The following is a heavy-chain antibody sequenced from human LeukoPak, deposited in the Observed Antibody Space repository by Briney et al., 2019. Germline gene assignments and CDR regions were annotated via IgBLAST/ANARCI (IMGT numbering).Heavy chain of an antibody. CDR3: AKGPLPYSGSYLDY. Sequence: PGRSLRLSCAASGFTISSYGMHWVRQAPGKGLEWVAVISYDGSNKYYADSVKSRFTISRDNSKNTLYLQMNSLRAEDTAVYYCAKGPLPYSGSYLDYWGQGTLVTVSS. D-gene: IGHD1-26*01. CDR2: ISYDGSNK. V-gene: IGHV3-30*18. CDR1: GFTISSYG. J-gene: IGHJ4*02.